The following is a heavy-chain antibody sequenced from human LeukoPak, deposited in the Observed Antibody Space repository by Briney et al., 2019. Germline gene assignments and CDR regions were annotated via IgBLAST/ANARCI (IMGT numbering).Heavy chain of an antibody. CDR2: IIPIFGTA. J-gene: IGHJ6*03. CDR3: ARGPLDIVATMGYYMDV. CDR1: GGTFSSYA. V-gene: IGHV1-69*13. Sequence: SVKVSCKASGGTFSSYAISWVRQAPGQGLEWMGGIIPIFGTANYAQKFQGRVTITADESTSTAYMELSSLRSEDTAVYYCARGPLDIVATMGYYMDVWGKGTTVTISS. D-gene: IGHD5-12*01.